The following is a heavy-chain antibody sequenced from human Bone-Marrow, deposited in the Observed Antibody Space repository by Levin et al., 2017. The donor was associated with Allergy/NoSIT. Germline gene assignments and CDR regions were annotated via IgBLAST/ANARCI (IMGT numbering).Heavy chain of an antibody. CDR3: ARSITIFGVVIISYFDY. D-gene: IGHD3-3*01. CDR2: IYYSGST. Sequence: PSETLSLTCTVSGGSISSYYWSWIRQPPGKGLEWIGYIYYSGSTNYNPSLKSRVTISVDTSKNQFSLKLSSVTAADTAVYYCARSITIFGVVIISYFDYWGQGTLVTVSS. CDR1: GGSISSYY. V-gene: IGHV4-59*01. J-gene: IGHJ4*02.